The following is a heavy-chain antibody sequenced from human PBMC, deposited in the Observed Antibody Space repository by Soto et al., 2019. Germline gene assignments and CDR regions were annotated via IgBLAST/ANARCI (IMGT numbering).Heavy chain of an antibody. CDR1: GGSISSSSYY. CDR3: ARLSTVVAATVVVTFDY. V-gene: IGHV4-39*01. Sequence: SETLSLTCTVSGGSISSSSYYWGWIRQPPGKGLEWIGSIYYSGSTYYNPSLKSRVTISVDTSKNQFSLKLSSVTAADTAVYYCARLSTVVAATVVVTFDYWGQGTLVTVSS. D-gene: IGHD2-15*01. J-gene: IGHJ4*02. CDR2: IYYSGST.